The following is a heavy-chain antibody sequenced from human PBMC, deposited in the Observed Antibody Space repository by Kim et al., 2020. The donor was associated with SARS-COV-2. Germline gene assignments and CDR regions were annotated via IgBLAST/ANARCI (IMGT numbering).Heavy chain of an antibody. V-gene: IGHV4-39*02. Sequence: SETLSLTCTVSGGSITSSSYYWGWIRQPPGKGLEWIGSIHYSGSTYYNPSLKSRVTISVDTSKNQFSLKLSSVTAADTAVYYCARDPYFGAFDIWGQGTMVTVSS. CDR2: IHYSGST. CDR3: ARDPYFGAFDI. J-gene: IGHJ3*02. CDR1: GGSITSSSYY. D-gene: IGHD1-26*01.